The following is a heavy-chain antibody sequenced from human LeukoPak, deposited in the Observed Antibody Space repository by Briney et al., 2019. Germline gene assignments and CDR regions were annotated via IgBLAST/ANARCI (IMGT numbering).Heavy chain of an antibody. J-gene: IGHJ3*02. Sequence: SQTLSLTCTVSGDSFSSGDYYWSWIRQPPGKGLEWIGYIYYSGSTYYNPSLKSRVTISVDTSKNQFSLKVSSVTAADTAVYYCARDRNYGDSTYDAFDIWGQGTMVTVST. V-gene: IGHV4-30-4*01. CDR1: GDSFSSGDYY. D-gene: IGHD4-17*01. CDR3: ARDRNYGDSTYDAFDI. CDR2: IYYSGST.